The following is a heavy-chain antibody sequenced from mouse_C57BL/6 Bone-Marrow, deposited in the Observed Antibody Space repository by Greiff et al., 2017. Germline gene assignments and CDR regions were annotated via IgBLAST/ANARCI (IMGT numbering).Heavy chain of an antibody. CDR3: ARLLPIYYYAMDY. Sequence: QVQLQQPGAELVKPGASVKLSCKASGYTFTSYWMHWVKQRPGQGLEWIGMIHPNSGSTNYNEKFKSKATLTVDKSSSTAYMQLSSLTSEDSAVYYCARLLPIYYYAMDYWGQGTSVTVSS. CDR1: GYTFTSYW. D-gene: IGHD1-1*01. V-gene: IGHV1-64*01. J-gene: IGHJ4*01. CDR2: IHPNSGST.